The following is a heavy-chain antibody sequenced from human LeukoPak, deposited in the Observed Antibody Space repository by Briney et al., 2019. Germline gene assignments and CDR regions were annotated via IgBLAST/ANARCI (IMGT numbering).Heavy chain of an antibody. J-gene: IGHJ4*02. CDR2: IYASGST. D-gene: IGHD6-13*01. Sequence: PSETLSLTCTVSGGSISSYYWSWIRQPAGKGLEWIGRIYASGSTNYNPSLESRVTMSVDTSKNQFSLKLSSVTAADTAVYYCARDARAAAAQFDFWGQGTLVTVSS. CDR3: ARDARAAAAQFDF. CDR1: GGSISSYY. V-gene: IGHV4-4*07.